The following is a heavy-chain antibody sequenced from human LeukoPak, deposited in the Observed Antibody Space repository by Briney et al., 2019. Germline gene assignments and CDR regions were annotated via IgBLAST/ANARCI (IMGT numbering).Heavy chain of an antibody. V-gene: IGHV3-48*04. J-gene: IGHJ4*02. CDR3: TTLGSGYEDY. D-gene: IGHD5-12*01. CDR1: GFTFSSYW. CDR2: ISGSSYII. Sequence: GGSLRLSCAASGFTFSSYWMSWIRQAPGRGLEWVSYISGSSYIIYYTDSLKGRFTISRDNAKNSLYLQMNSLRAEDTAVYYCTTLGSGYEDYWGQGTLVTVSS.